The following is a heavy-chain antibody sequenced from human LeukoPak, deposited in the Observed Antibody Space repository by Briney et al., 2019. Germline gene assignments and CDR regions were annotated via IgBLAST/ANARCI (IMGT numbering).Heavy chain of an antibody. J-gene: IGHJ5*02. D-gene: IGHD5-18*01. Sequence: SETLSLTCSVSGASIGTYYWNWIRQPPGKGLEWIGYVHYSGTTDYNPSLKSRAIISVDTSKNRFSLRLTSVTAADTAVYYCARDWGTPMAHTDHWGQGTLVTVSS. CDR1: GASIGTYY. CDR3: ARDWGTPMAHTDH. V-gene: IGHV4-59*12. CDR2: VHYSGTT.